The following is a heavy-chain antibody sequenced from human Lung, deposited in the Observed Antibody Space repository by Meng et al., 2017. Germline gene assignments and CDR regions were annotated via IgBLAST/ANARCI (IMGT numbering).Heavy chain of an antibody. Sequence: QVQVVQSGAEGERPGSPVKVSCKAPGGTFNSYAISWVRQAPGQGLEWMGGIIPAFGAPNHAQKFQGRVRITADESTTTAYMELSSLRSEDTAVYFCARVERTYYDYVWGLGRFDPWGQGTLVTVSS. J-gene: IGHJ5*02. CDR2: IIPAFGAP. CDR3: ARVERTYYDYVWGLGRFDP. D-gene: IGHD3-16*01. V-gene: IGHV1-69*01. CDR1: GGTFNSYA.